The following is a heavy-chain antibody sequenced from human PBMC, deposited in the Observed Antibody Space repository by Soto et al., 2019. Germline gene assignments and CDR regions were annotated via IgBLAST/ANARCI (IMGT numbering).Heavy chain of an antibody. D-gene: IGHD3-9*01. CDR3: ASGRRRWLLTGYDYYGMDV. CDR1: RGTFSSNA. CDR2: IVPVLGST. J-gene: IGHJ6*02. V-gene: IGHV1-69*06. Sequence: QVQLLQSGTELRKPGSSVKVSCKVSRGTFSSNAIRWLRQAPGQGLEWIGVIVPVLGSTTYSEKFQGRLTITADKSTSTAYTKFSSLRSDDTAVYYCASGRRRWLLTGYDYYGMDVWGQGTTVIVSS.